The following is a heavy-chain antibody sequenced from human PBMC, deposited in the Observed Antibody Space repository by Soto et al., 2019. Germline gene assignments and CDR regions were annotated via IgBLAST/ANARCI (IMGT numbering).Heavy chain of an antibody. CDR1: GFTVSSKY. CDR2: IQSGGPT. J-gene: IGHJ6*04. Sequence: EVQLVESGGGLVQPGGSLRLYCAASGFTVSSKYMSWVRQAPGEGLEWVSLIQSGGPTYYADSVKGSFTISRDTSENTVHLQMDSLRAEDTAVYYCARDDVLCDGGLCYGVPLDVLGKGTTVTVSS. D-gene: IGHD2-15*01. V-gene: IGHV3-66*01. CDR3: ARDDVLCDGGLCYGVPLDV.